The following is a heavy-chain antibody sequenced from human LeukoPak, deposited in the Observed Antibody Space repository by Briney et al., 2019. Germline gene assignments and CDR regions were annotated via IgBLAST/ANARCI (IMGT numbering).Heavy chain of an antibody. J-gene: IGHJ6*02. V-gene: IGHV1-2*02. CDR2: INPKSGGT. Sequence: ASVKVSCKASGYTFSDYYIHWVRQAPGQGLEWMGWINPKSGGTNYAQKFQGRVTMTRDTSISTAYMELSRPRSDDAAVYSCAGGITTRHFYYGMDVWGQGTTVTVSS. CDR3: AGGITTRHFYYGMDV. D-gene: IGHD3-22*01. CDR1: GYTFSDYY.